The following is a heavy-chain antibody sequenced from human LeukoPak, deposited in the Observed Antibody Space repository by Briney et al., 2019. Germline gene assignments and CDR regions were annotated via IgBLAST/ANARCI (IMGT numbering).Heavy chain of an antibody. CDR2: ISGSGGST. V-gene: IGHV3-23*01. J-gene: IGHJ4*02. D-gene: IGHD3-9*01. CDR3: AKPILTAFGYFDY. Sequence: QAGGSLRLSCAASGFTFSSYAMSWVRQAPGKGLEWVSAISGSGGSTFYADSVKGRFTISRDNSKNTLYLQMNSLRAEDTAVYYCAKPILTAFGYFDYWGQGTLVTVSS. CDR1: GFTFSSYA.